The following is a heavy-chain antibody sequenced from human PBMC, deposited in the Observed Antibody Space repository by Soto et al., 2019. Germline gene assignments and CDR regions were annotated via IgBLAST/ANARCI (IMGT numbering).Heavy chain of an antibody. CDR3: ARVGGFGATTIDY. D-gene: IGHD3-10*01. CDR1: GGSISSGDYY. CDR2: IYYSGST. Sequence: QVQLQESGPGLVKPSQTLSLTCTVSGGSISSGDYYWSWIRQPPGKGLEWIGYIYYSGSTYYNPSLKGRVIISVDTSKSLFALKLGSVTAADTAVYYCARVGGFGATTIDYWGQRTLVTVS. V-gene: IGHV4-30-4*01. J-gene: IGHJ4*02.